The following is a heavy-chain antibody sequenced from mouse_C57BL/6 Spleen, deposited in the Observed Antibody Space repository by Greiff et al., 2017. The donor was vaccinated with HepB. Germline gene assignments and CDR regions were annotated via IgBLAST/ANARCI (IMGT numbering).Heavy chain of an antibody. CDR1: GFTFNTYA. J-gene: IGHJ4*01. Sequence: EADGGLVQPKGSLTLSCAASGFTFNTYAMHWVRQAPGKGLEWVARIRSKSSNYATYYADSVKDRFTISRDDSQSMLYLQMNNLKTEDTAMYYCVRGGVMAPYYAMDYWGQGTSVTVSS. D-gene: IGHD1-1*02. V-gene: IGHV10-3*01. CDR3: VRGGVMAPYYAMDY. CDR2: IRSKSSNYAT.